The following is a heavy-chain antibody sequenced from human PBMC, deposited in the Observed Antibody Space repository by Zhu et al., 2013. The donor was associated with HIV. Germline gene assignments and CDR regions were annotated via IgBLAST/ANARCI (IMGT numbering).Heavy chain of an antibody. J-gene: IGHJ4*02. D-gene: IGHD1-1*01. CDR3: ARQRSRGGFDY. CDR1: GGTFSSYA. V-gene: IGHV1-69*01. CDR2: IIPIFGTA. Sequence: QVQLVQSGAEVKKPGSSVKVSCKASGGTFSSYAISWVRQAPGQGLEWMGGIIPIFGTANYAQKFQGRVTITADESTSTAYMDLSSLRSGDTAIYYCARQRSRGGFDYWGQGTLVTVSS.